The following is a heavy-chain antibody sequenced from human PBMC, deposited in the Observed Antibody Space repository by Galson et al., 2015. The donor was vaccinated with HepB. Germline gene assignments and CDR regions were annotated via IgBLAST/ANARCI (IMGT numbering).Heavy chain of an antibody. Sequence: SLRLSCAASGFTFSSYAIHWVRQAPGKGLEWVAVISYDGSNKYYADSVKGRFTISRDNSKNTLYLQMNSLRAEDTAVYYCARDGQQRGFDYWGQGTLVTVSS. V-gene: IGHV3-30*04. D-gene: IGHD6-25*01. J-gene: IGHJ4*02. CDR2: ISYDGSNK. CDR1: GFTFSSYA. CDR3: ARDGQQRGFDY.